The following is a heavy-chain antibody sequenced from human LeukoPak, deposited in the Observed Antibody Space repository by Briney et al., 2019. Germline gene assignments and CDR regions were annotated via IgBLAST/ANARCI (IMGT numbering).Heavy chain of an antibody. Sequence: GSLRLSCAASGFTSSSYWMHWVRQAPGKGLVWVSRINSDETSTSYADSVKGRFTISRDNAKNTLYLQMLSLRAEDTAVYYCARRGYDTGTLDYWGQGTLVTVSS. CDR2: INSDETST. CDR1: GFTSSSYW. D-gene: IGHD3-22*01. J-gene: IGHJ4*02. V-gene: IGHV3-74*01. CDR3: ARRGYDTGTLDY.